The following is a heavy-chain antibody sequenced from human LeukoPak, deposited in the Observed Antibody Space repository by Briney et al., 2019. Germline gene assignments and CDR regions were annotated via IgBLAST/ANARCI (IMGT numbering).Heavy chain of an antibody. V-gene: IGHV3-53*01. D-gene: IGHD4-17*01. CDR2: IYSGGST. CDR1: GFTVSSNY. J-gene: IGHJ4*02. CDR3: ATRDYGDYPYFDY. Sequence: GGSLRLSCAASGFTVSSNYMSWVRQAPGKGLEWVSVIYSGGSTYYADSVKGRFTISRDNSKNTLYLQMNSLRAEDTAVYYCATRDYGDYPYFDYWGQGTLVTVSS.